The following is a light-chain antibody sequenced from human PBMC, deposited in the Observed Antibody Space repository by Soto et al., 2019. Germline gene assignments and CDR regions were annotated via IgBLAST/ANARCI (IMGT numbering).Light chain of an antibody. Sequence: DIQVTQSPSTLSASVGDRVTITCRDRQTISVYLAWYQQRPREAPKLLIYGGSSLESGVPSRFSGSGSGTEFTLTISSLQPTDFATYYCHQYANSSPTFGQGTKLEI. CDR3: HQYANSSPT. V-gene: IGKV1-5*01. J-gene: IGKJ2*01. CDR1: QTISVY. CDR2: GGS.